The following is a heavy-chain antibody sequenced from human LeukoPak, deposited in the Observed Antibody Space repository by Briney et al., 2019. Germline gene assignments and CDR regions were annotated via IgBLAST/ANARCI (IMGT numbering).Heavy chain of an antibody. CDR1: GGSISSYY. CDR2: IYYSGST. Sequence: SETLSLTCTVSGGSISSYYWSWIRQPPGKGLEWIGYIYYSGSTTYNPSLKSRVTISVDTSKNQFSLKLSSVTAADTAVYYCARASGGELLNGMDVWGQGTTVTVSS. V-gene: IGHV4-59*01. D-gene: IGHD1-26*01. J-gene: IGHJ6*02. CDR3: ARASGGELLNGMDV.